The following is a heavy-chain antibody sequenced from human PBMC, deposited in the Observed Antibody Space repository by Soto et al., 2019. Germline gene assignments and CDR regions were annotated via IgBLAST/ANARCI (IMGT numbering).Heavy chain of an antibody. CDR1: GFIFNEYG. D-gene: IGHD2-15*01. V-gene: IGHV3-33*03. J-gene: IGHJ4*02. CDR2: IWYDGSNK. Sequence: QVQLVESGGGVVQPGRSLRLSCAASGFIFNEYGMHWVRQAPGKGLEWVAVIWYDGSNKYYADSVKGRFTFSRDNSKNTMTLQKNSLRVEDTAVYYCARCGCSGSNCNLNQRSFELWGQGTLVTVSS. CDR3: ARCGCSGSNCNLNQRSFEL.